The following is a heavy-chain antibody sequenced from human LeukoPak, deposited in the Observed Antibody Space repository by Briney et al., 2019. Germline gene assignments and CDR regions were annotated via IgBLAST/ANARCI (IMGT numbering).Heavy chain of an antibody. CDR1: GGSFSGYY. J-gene: IGHJ4*02. CDR2: INHSGST. Sequence: PSETLSLTCAVHGGSFSGYYWSWIRQPPGKGLEWIGEINHSGSTNYNPSLKSRVTISVDTSKNQFSLKLSSVTAADTAVYCCARGSPFPSDYWGQGTLVTVSS. CDR3: ARGSPFPSDY. V-gene: IGHV4-34*01.